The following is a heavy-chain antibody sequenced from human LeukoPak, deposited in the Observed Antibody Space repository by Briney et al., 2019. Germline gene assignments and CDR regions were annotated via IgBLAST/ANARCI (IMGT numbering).Heavy chain of an antibody. CDR1: GDSVSVNIVA. CDR3: ARGSSGSFDY. CDR2: TNYRSKWYN. D-gene: IGHD6-19*01. V-gene: IGHV6-1*01. Sequence: SQTLSLTFDISGDSVSVNIVAWNWIRHSPSRGLEWLGRTNYRSKWYNDYAVSVRGRITINPDTSKNRFSLQLDSVTPEDTAVYYCARGSSGSFDYWGQGTLVTVSS. J-gene: IGHJ4*02.